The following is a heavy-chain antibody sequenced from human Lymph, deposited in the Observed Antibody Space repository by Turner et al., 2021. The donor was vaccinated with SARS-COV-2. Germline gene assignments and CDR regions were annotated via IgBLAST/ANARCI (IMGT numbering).Heavy chain of an antibody. CDR3: ARVGVRFEWSDGYHYYYAMDV. CDR2: IKQDGSEK. V-gene: IGHV3-7*03. CDR1: GFTFVSYW. D-gene: IGHD3-3*01. Sequence: EVQLVESGGALFQPGGSLGLSCAASGFTFVSYWMSWVRQAPGKGLEGVANIKQDGSEKYYVDSVKGRFTISRDNAKNSLYLQMNSLRADDTAVYFCARVGVRFEWSDGYHYYYAMDVWGQGTTVTVSS. J-gene: IGHJ6*02.